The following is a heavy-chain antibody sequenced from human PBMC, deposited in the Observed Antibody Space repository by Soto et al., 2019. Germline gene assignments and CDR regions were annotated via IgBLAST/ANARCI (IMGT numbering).Heavy chain of an antibody. CDR1: GYTFTYYT. CDR3: ARERQLVYFDY. Sequence: QVQLVQSGAEVKEPGASVKVSCKASGYTFTYYTIHWVRQAPGQGLEWMGSISSGNGNTKFSQKFQDRVTFTRDTSAGTAYMELGSLRSEYTAVYYCARERQLVYFDYWGQGTLVTVSS. V-gene: IGHV1-3*01. CDR2: ISSGNGNT. D-gene: IGHD6-6*01. J-gene: IGHJ4*02.